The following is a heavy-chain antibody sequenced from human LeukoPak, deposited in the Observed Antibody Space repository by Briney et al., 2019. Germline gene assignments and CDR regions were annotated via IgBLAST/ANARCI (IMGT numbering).Heavy chain of an antibody. Sequence: GGSLRLSCAASGFTFSSYSMNWVRQAPGKGLEWVSSISSSSSYIYYADSVKGRFTISRDNAKNTLYLQMNSLRAEDTAVYYCARDWSSGYDYAFDYWGQGTLVTVSS. J-gene: IGHJ4*02. D-gene: IGHD5-12*01. CDR2: ISSSSSYI. V-gene: IGHV3-21*01. CDR3: ARDWSSGYDYAFDY. CDR1: GFTFSSYS.